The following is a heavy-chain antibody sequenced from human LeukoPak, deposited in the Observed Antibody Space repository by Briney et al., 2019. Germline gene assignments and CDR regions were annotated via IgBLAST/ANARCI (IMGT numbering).Heavy chain of an antibody. D-gene: IGHD5-24*01. Sequence: PSGTLSLTCAVSGGSISRNDWWSWVRQSPGKGLEWIGEIFHSGSTKYNPSLKSRVTISVDKSKNQFSLNLTSVAAADTAMYYCARDASLQTGAFDVWGQGTMVTVSS. CDR1: GGSISRNDW. CDR2: IFHSGST. V-gene: IGHV4-4*02. CDR3: ARDASLQTGAFDV. J-gene: IGHJ3*01.